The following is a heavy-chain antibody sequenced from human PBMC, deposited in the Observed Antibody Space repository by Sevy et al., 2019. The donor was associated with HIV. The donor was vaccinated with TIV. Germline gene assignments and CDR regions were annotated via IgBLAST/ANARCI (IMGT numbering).Heavy chain of an antibody. CDR1: GFAFSTHA. CDR2: ISYKGTET. Sequence: GESLKISCAASGFAFSTHAMHWVRQAPGKGLEWVAVISYKGTETFYAASVEGRFTISRDNSKDKLSLQINSLRPEDTAVYYCARDGGYSVKWYPLYWGHGTLVTVSS. D-gene: IGHD1-26*01. CDR3: ARDGGYSVKWYPLY. V-gene: IGHV3-30-3*01. J-gene: IGHJ4*01.